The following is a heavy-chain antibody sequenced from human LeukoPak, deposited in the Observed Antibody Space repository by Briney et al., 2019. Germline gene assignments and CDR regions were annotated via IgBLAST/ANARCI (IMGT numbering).Heavy chain of an antibody. CDR1: GFTFRSYW. CDR2: INNDGSVT. CDR3: ARGGPDHAFDI. V-gene: IGHV3-74*01. Sequence: GGSLRLSCAASGFTFRSYWMYWVRQPPEKGLVWVSRINNDGSVTTYADSVKGRFTISRDNGNNGVYLQMNSLRAEDTAVYYCARGGPDHAFDIWGQGTKVTVSS. J-gene: IGHJ3*02. D-gene: IGHD1-14*01.